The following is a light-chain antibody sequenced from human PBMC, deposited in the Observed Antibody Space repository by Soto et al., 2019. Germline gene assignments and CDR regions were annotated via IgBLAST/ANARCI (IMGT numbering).Light chain of an antibody. CDR3: QSYDISLGESV. V-gene: IGLV1-40*01. CDR1: TSNIGADYD. CDR2: GNN. Sequence: QSVLTQPPSVSGAPGQRVTIYCAGKTSNIGADYDVHWYRQLPGTAPQLLIYGNNNRPSGVPDRFSGSKSGTSASLAITGLQAEDEADYYCQSYDISLGESVFGGRTKVTVL. J-gene: IGLJ3*02.